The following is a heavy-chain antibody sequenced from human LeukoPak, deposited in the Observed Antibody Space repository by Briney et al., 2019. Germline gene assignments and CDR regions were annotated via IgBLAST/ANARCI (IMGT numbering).Heavy chain of an antibody. CDR2: IYYSGNT. V-gene: IGHV4-39*01. CDR1: GGSISSSSYY. D-gene: IGHD5-18*01. J-gene: IGHJ4*02. CDR3: ARLYSYGDY. Sequence: PSETLSLTCTVSGGSISSSSYYWGWIRQPPRKGLEWIGNIYYSGNTYYNPSLKSRVTISVDTSKNQFSLKLNSVTAADTAVYYCARLYSYGDYWGQGTLVTVSS.